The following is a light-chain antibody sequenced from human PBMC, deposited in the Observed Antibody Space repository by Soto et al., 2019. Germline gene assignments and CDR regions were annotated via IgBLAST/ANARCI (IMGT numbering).Light chain of an antibody. CDR3: GAWDDSLSGPV. Sequence: QSVLSQPPSASGTPGQSITISCSGSRSNIGNNFVYWYQQVPGTAPKLLIHSNTQRPAGVPDRFSGSKSGTSASLAITGLRSGDESDYYCGAWDDSLSGPVFGGGTKLTVL. CDR1: RSNIGNNF. V-gene: IGLV1-47*02. J-gene: IGLJ2*01. CDR2: SNT.